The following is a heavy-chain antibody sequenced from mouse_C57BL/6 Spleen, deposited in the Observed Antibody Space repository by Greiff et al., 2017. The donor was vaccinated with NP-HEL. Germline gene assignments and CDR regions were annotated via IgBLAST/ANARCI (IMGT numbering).Heavy chain of an antibody. D-gene: IGHD2-2*01. CDR3: TRDAVYGYDVYFDY. CDR2: ISSGGDYI. V-gene: IGHV5-9-1*02. J-gene: IGHJ2*01. CDR1: GFTFSSYA. Sequence: EVHLVESGEGLVKPGGSLKLSCAASGFTFSSYAMSWVRQTPEKRLEWVAYISSGGDYIYYADTVKGRFTISRDNARNTLYLQMSSLKSEDTAMYYCTRDAVYGYDVYFDYWGQGTTLTVSS.